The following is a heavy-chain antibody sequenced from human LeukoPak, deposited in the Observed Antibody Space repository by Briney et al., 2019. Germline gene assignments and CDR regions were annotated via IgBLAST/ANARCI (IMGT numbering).Heavy chain of an antibody. CDR3: ARDALLLWFGEPPLDY. D-gene: IGHD3-10*01. CDR1: GYTFTNSY. CDR2: INPISGGT. J-gene: IGHJ4*02. V-gene: IGHV1-2*02. Sequence: GASVKVSCKASGYTFTNSYMHWVRQAPGQGLEWMGWINPISGGTNYAQRFQGRVTMTRDTSISTAYMELTSLRSDDTAVYHCARDALLLWFGEPPLDYWGQGTQVTVSS.